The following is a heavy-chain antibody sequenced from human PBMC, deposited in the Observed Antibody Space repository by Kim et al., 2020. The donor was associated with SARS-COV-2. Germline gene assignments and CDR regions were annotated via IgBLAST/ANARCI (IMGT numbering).Heavy chain of an antibody. V-gene: IGHV3-53*01. Sequence: GGSLRLSCAASGFTVSSNYMSWVRQAPGKGLEWVSVIYSGGSTYYADSVKGRFTISRDNSKNTLYLQMNSLRAEDTAVYYCARDSVATPFDIWGQGTMVTVSS. CDR2: IYSGGST. J-gene: IGHJ3*02. CDR3: ARDSVATPFDI. CDR1: GFTVSSNY. D-gene: IGHD5-12*01.